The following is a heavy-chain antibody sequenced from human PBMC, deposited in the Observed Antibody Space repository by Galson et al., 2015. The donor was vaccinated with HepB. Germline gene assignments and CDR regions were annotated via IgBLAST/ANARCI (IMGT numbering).Heavy chain of an antibody. CDR1: GFTFSDHA. CDR2: INRSGNTI. Sequence: SLRLSCAASGFTFSDHAMSWMRQAPGKGLEWLSHINRSGNTIHNADSVKGRFTISRDNGKNSLYLQMNSLRAADTAMYYCARREGDYWGQGTLVTVSS. CDR3: ARREGDY. V-gene: IGHV3-11*01. D-gene: IGHD1-26*01. J-gene: IGHJ4*02.